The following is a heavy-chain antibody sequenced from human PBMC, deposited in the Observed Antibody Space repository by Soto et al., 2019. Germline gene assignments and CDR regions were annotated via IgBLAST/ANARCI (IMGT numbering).Heavy chain of an antibody. Sequence: SVKVSCKASGGTFSSYAISWARQAPGQGLEWMGGIIPIFGTANYAQKFQGRVTITADESTSTAYMELSSLRSEDTAVYYCAYVVVTARYYFDYWGQGTLVTVSS. J-gene: IGHJ4*02. D-gene: IGHD2-21*02. CDR3: AYVVVTARYYFDY. V-gene: IGHV1-69*13. CDR2: IIPIFGTA. CDR1: GGTFSSYA.